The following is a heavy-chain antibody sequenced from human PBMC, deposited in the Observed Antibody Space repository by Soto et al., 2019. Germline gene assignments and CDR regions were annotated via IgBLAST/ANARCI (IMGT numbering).Heavy chain of an antibody. CDR3: ASGFTDYGDYRRGAPYYYYYYYMDV. J-gene: IGHJ6*03. V-gene: IGHV4-31*03. D-gene: IGHD4-17*01. CDR2: IYYSGST. CDR1: GGSISSGGYY. Sequence: SETLSLTCTVSGGSISSGGYYWSWIRQHPGKGLEWIGYIYYSGSTYYNPSLKSRVTISVDTSKNQFSLKLSSVTAADTAVYYCASGFTDYGDYRRGAPYYYYYYYMDVWGKGTTVTVSS.